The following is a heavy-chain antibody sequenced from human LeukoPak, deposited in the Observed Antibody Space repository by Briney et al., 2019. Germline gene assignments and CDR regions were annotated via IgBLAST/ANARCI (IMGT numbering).Heavy chain of an antibody. CDR1: GGSISSYY. J-gene: IGHJ6*03. CDR2: IYYSGST. D-gene: IGHD3-9*01. V-gene: IGHV4-59*01. CDR3: ARDPRSPFYDTLTGYSQRSYRDV. Sequence: SETLSLTCTVCGGSISSYYLSWIRQPPGKGLEWIGYIYYSGSTNYNPSLKSRVTISVDTSKNQFSLKLSSVTAADTAVYYCARDPRSPFYDTLTGYSQRSYRDVWGKGTTVTVSS.